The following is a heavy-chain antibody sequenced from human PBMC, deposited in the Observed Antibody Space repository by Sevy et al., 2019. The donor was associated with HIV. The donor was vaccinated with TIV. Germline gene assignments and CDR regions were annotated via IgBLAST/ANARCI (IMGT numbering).Heavy chain of an antibody. Sequence: SETLSLTCTVSGDSISNYYWSWIRQPPGKGLEWIGYMCYSGRTNYNPSLKSRVSISVDISKNQFSMQVSSVTAADTAIYYCARTTPYYYYAVDVWGQGTTVTVSS. V-gene: IGHV4-59*01. CDR1: GDSISNYY. J-gene: IGHJ6*02. CDR3: ARTTPYYYYAVDV. D-gene: IGHD1-26*01. CDR2: MCYSGRT.